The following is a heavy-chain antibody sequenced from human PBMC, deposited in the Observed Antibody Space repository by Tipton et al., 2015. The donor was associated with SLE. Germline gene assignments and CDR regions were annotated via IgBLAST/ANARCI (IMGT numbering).Heavy chain of an antibody. J-gene: IGHJ4*02. D-gene: IGHD3-16*02. CDR1: GGSISSSSYY. CDR2: IYYSGST. Sequence: TLSLTCTVSGGSISSSSYYWGWIRQPPGKGLEWIGSIYYSGSTYYNPSLKSRVTISVDTSKNQFSLKLSSVTAADTAVYYCARHEDDYVWRSYLSHFDYWGQGTLVTVSS. CDR3: ARHEDDYVWRSYLSHFDY. V-gene: IGHV4-39*01.